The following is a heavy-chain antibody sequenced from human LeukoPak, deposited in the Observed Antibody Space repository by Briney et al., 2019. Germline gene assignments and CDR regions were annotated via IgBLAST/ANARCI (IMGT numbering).Heavy chain of an antibody. V-gene: IGHV3-74*01. D-gene: IGHD1-14*01. Sequence: GGSLRLSCAASGFPFNSFWMHWVRQAPGKGLVWVSDMNEYSTTIRYADSVKGRFTISRDNAKSILYLQMNNLRTEDTAMYFCARGGVNPVDHWGQGTLVTVSS. CDR1: GFPFNSFW. CDR3: ARGGVNPVDH. J-gene: IGHJ4*02. CDR2: MNEYSTTI.